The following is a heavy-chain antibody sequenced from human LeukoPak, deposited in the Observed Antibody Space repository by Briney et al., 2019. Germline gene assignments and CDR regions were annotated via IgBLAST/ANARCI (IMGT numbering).Heavy chain of an antibody. CDR2: IYDSGST. V-gene: IGHV4-39*01. Sequence: PSETLSLTCTVSGGSIRSSYYYWGWIRQPPGKGLEWIGSIYDSGSTYYNPSLKSRVTISVDTSKNQFSLKLNSVTPEDTAVYYCAGSSGYENGLDVWGQGTTVTVSS. CDR1: GGSIRSSYYY. CDR3: AGSSGYENGLDV. J-gene: IGHJ6*02. D-gene: IGHD3-22*01.